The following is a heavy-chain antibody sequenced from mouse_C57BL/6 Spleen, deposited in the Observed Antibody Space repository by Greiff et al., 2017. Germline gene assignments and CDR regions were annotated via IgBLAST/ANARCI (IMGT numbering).Heavy chain of an antibody. V-gene: IGHV1-26*01. J-gene: IGHJ2*01. CDR3: ARDDYCSSFFDY. Sequence: VQLKASGPELVKPGASVKISCKASGYTFTDYYMNWVKQSHGKSLEWIGDINPNNGGTSYNQKFKGKDTLTVDKSSSTAYMELRSLTSEDSAVXYCARDDYCSSFFDYWGQGTTLTVSS. CDR2: INPNNGGT. CDR1: GYTFTDYY. D-gene: IGHD1-1*01.